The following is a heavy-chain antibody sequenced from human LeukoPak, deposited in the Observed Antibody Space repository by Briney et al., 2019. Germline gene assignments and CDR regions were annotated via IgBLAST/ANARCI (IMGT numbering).Heavy chain of an antibody. J-gene: IGHJ4*02. V-gene: IGHV3-7*01. Sequence: GGSLRLSCAASGFSFSAYWMTWVRQAPGTGLEWVANVNPAGSETYYVDPVKGRFSISRDNAKNLVYLQMNSLRAEDTAVYHCARFGYVAAVDVWGQGTPVTVSS. CDR1: GFSFSAYW. D-gene: IGHD2-15*01. CDR2: VNPAGSET. CDR3: ARFGYVAAVDV.